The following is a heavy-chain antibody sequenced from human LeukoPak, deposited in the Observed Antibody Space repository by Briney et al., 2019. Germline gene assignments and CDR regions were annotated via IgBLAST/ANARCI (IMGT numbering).Heavy chain of an antibody. CDR2: IYYSGST. D-gene: IGHD5-18*01. J-gene: IGHJ5*02. CDR3: ARDSPSRGYSYGYRGDGGDWFDP. Sequence: SETLSLTCTVSGGSISSYYWSWIRQPPGKGLEWIGYIYYSGSTNYNPSLKSRVTISVDTSKNQFSLKLSSVTAADTAVYYCARDSPSRGYSYGYRGDGGDWFDPWGQGTLVTVSS. V-gene: IGHV4-59*01. CDR1: GGSISSYY.